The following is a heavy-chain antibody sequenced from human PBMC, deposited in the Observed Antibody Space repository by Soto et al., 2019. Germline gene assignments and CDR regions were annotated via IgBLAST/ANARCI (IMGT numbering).Heavy chain of an antibody. CDR2: IHADNGDT. CDR1: GYTSTNYA. CDR3: ARERITLVRGAPFS. J-gene: IGHJ5*02. V-gene: IGHV1-3*01. Sequence: ASVKGSCKASGYTSTNYAMHWVRQAPGQRLEWMGCIHADNGDTKYSQNFQGRVTITGDTSANIVYMDLRSLRSEDTAVYYCARERITLVRGAPFSWGQGSLVTVSS. D-gene: IGHD3-10*01.